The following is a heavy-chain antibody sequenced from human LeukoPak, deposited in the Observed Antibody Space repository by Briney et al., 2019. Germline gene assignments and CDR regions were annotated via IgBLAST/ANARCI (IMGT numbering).Heavy chain of an antibody. Sequence: PGGSLRLSCAASGFTFSDYGIHWVRQAPGKGLERVAVIWSDGSNKYYADSVKGRFTISRDNSKKTLYLQMNSLRVEDTAVYYCVRASGSFDYWGQGTLVTVSS. CDR1: GFTFSDYG. CDR3: VRASGSFDY. CDR2: IWSDGSNK. J-gene: IGHJ4*02. V-gene: IGHV3-33*01. D-gene: IGHD3-10*01.